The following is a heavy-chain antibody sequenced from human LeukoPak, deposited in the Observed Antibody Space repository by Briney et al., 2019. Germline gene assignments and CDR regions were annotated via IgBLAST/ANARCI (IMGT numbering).Heavy chain of an antibody. D-gene: IGHD3-16*01. CDR3: ARAYVDAFDI. J-gene: IGHJ3*02. CDR2: ISYGGSNK. V-gene: IGHV3-30-3*01. Sequence: GGSLRLSCAASGFTFSSYAMHWVRQAPGKGLEWVAVISYGGSNKYYADSVKGRFTISRDNSKNTLYLQMNSLRAEDTAVYYCARAYVDAFDIWGQGTMVTVSS. CDR1: GFTFSSYA.